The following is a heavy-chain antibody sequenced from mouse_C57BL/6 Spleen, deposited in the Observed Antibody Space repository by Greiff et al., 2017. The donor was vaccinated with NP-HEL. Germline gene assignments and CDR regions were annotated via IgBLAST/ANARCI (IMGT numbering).Heavy chain of an antibody. CDR1: GYAFSSYW. J-gene: IGHJ1*03. D-gene: IGHD4-1*02. V-gene: IGHV1-80*01. CDR2: IYPGDGDT. CDR3: ASLNWDSWYFDV. Sequence: LQESGAELVKPGASVKISCKASGYAFSSYWMNWVKQRPGKGLEWIGQIYPGDGDTNYNGKFKGKATLTADKSSSTAYMQLSSLTSEDSAVYFCASLNWDSWYFDVWGTGTTVTVSS.